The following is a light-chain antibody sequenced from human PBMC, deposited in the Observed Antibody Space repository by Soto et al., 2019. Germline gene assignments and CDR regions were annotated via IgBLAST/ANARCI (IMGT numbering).Light chain of an antibody. J-gene: IGKJ4*01. V-gene: IGKV1-9*01. Sequence: DIQVTQSPSTLSAYVCARVTINCRASQGIGSYLAWYQQKPGKAPRLLIYAASTLQSGVPSRFSGSGSDTEFTLTISSLQPEDFATYYCQQLNNYPLTFGGGTKVDIK. CDR1: QGIGSY. CDR3: QQLNNYPLT. CDR2: AAS.